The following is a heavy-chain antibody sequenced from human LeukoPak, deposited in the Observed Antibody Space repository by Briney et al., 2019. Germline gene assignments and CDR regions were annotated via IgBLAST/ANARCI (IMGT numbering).Heavy chain of an antibody. CDR2: ISGSGGST. Sequence: PGGSLRLSCAASGFTFSSYAMSWVRQAPGKGLEWVSAISGSGGSTYYADSVKGRFTISRDNSKNTLYLQMNSLRAEDTAVYYCARDHDSSGYWDNDYWGQGTLVTASS. CDR3: ARDHDSSGYWDNDY. D-gene: IGHD3-22*01. CDR1: GFTFSSYA. J-gene: IGHJ4*02. V-gene: IGHV3-23*01.